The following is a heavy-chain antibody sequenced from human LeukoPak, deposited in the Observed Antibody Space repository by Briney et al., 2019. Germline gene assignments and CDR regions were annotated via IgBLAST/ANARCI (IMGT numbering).Heavy chain of an antibody. Sequence: SETLSLTCAVYGGSLNGHYWSWIRQPPGKGLEWIGEGSESGGTKFNPSLKSRVTISVDTSKNQFSLKPSSVTAADTAVYYCARANPIVVVPFGNFDYWGQGTLVTVSS. V-gene: IGHV4-34*01. CDR2: GSESGGT. CDR3: ARANPIVVVPFGNFDY. D-gene: IGHD2-21*01. J-gene: IGHJ4*02. CDR1: GGSLNGHY.